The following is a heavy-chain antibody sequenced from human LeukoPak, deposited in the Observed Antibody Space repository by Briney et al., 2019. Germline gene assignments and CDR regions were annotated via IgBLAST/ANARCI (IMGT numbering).Heavy chain of an antibody. CDR3: ARERKQTEDSSGYYYYFDY. Sequence: SETLSLTCTVSGGSISSGDYYWSWIRQPPGKGLEWIGYIYYSGSTYYNPSLKSRVTISVDTSKNQFSLKLSSVTAADTAVHYCARERKQTEDSSGYYYYFDYWGQGTLVTVSS. D-gene: IGHD3-22*01. V-gene: IGHV4-30-4*01. CDR2: IYYSGST. J-gene: IGHJ4*02. CDR1: GGSISSGDYY.